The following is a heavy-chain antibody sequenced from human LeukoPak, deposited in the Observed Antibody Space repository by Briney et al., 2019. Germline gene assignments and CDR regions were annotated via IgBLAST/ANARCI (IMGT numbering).Heavy chain of an antibody. D-gene: IGHD3-10*01. CDR2: INHSGST. Sequence: SETLSLTCAVYGGSFSGYYWSWIRQPPGKGLEWIGEINHSGSTNYNPSLKSRVTISVDTSKNQISLKLSSVTAADTAVYYCAILWFGELGYWGQGTLVTVSS. J-gene: IGHJ4*02. CDR3: AILWFGELGY. V-gene: IGHV4-34*01. CDR1: GGSFSGYY.